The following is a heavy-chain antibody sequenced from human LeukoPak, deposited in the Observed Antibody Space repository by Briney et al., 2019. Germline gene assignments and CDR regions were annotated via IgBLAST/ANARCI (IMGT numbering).Heavy chain of an antibody. V-gene: IGHV3-21*01. CDR2: ISSSSSYI. Sequence: PGGSLRLSCAASGFTFSSYAMSWVRQAPGQGLEWVSSISSSSSYIYYADSVKGRFTISRDNAKNSLYLQMNSLRPEDTAVYYCARGSWGYNWIDGDNWFDPWGQGTLVTVSS. CDR1: GFTFSSYA. J-gene: IGHJ5*02. CDR3: ARGSWGYNWIDGDNWFDP. D-gene: IGHD1-1*01.